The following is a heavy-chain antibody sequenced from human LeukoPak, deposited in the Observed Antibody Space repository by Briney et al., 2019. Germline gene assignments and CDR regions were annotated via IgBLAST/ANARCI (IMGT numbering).Heavy chain of an antibody. CDR1: GFTFRNYA. Sequence: GRSLRLSCAASGFTFRNYALHWVRQAPGKGLEWVALISFDDINKYYADSVKGRFTISRDNAKNSLYLQMNSLRAEDTAVYYCARERDIVVVVAAALGYYYYMDVWGKGTTVTVSS. D-gene: IGHD2-15*01. CDR2: ISFDDINK. CDR3: ARERDIVVVVAAALGYYYYMDV. J-gene: IGHJ6*03. V-gene: IGHV3-30*04.